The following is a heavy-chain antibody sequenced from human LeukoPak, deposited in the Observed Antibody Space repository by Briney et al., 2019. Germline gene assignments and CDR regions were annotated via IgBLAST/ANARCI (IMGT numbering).Heavy chain of an antibody. CDR2: IKQDGIET. D-gene: IGHD1-14*01. Sequence: GGSLRLSCAASGFNSGNYWMSWVRQAPGQRLEWLANIKQDGIETYYLDSVRGRFTISRDNSKNTLYLQMNSLRAEDTAVYYCAKVPPTGGSGRDYWGQGTLVTVSS. CDR1: GFNSGNYW. J-gene: IGHJ4*02. CDR3: AKVPPTGGSGRDY. V-gene: IGHV3-7*03.